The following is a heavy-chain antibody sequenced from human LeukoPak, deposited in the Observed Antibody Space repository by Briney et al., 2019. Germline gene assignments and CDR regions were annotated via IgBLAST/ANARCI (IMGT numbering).Heavy chain of an antibody. CDR1: GFTFSSYW. CDR3: AKDREYCSSTSCYSSEYFQH. D-gene: IGHD2-2*01. Sequence: LPGGSLRLSCAASGFTFSSYWMSWVRQAPGKGLEWVAFIRYDGSNKYYVDSVKGRFTISRDNSKNTLYLQMNSLRAEDTAVYYCAKDREYCSSTSCYSSEYFQHWGQGTLVTVSS. J-gene: IGHJ1*01. V-gene: IGHV3-30*02. CDR2: IRYDGSNK.